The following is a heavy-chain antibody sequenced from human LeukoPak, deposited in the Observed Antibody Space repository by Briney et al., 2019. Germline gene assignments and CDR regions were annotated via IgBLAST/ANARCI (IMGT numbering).Heavy chain of an antibody. J-gene: IGHJ4*02. CDR1: GFTFSSYG. CDR3: AKDQLWGDYYDTSGYPTFDY. CDR2: ISYDGSNK. D-gene: IGHD3-22*01. V-gene: IGHV3-30*18. Sequence: GGSLRLSCAASGFTFSSYGMHAVRQAPGKGLEWVAVISYDGSNKYYVDSVKGRFTISRDNSKNTLYLQMSSLRAEDTAVYYCAKDQLWGDYYDTSGYPTFDYWGQGTLVTVSS.